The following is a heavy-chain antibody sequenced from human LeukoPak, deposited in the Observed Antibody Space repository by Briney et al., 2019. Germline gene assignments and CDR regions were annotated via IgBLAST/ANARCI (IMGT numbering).Heavy chain of an antibody. D-gene: IGHD6-19*01. V-gene: IGHV3-21*01. CDR1: GFTFSSYS. J-gene: IGHJ4*02. CDR2: ISSSSSYI. CDR3: ARDASSSGLYFDY. Sequence: GGSLRLSCAASGFTFSSYSMNWVRQAPGEGLEWVSSISSSSSYIYYADSVKGRSTISRDNAKNSLYLQMNSLRAEDTAVYYCARDASSSGLYFDYWGQGTLVTVSS.